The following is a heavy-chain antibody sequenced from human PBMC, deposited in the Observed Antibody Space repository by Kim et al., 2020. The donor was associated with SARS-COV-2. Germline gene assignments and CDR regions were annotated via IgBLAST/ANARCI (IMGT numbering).Heavy chain of an antibody. Sequence: SVKGRFTISIDNSKNSLYLQMNSLRTEDTALYYCAKVPTYYYGSGSYPDYWGQGTLVTVSS. V-gene: IGHV3-43*01. CDR3: AKVPTYYYGSGSYPDY. J-gene: IGHJ4*02. D-gene: IGHD3-10*01.